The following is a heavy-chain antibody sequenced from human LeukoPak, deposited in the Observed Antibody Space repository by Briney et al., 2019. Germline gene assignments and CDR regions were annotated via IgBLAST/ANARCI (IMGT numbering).Heavy chain of an antibody. Sequence: SQTLSLTCVISGDSVSSNSAAWNWIRQSPSRGLEWLGRTYYRSKWYNEYAVSVKSRITINPDTSKNQFSLQLNSVTPEDTAVYYCARGSYYDSSGYYHYHDAFDIWGQGTMVTVSS. D-gene: IGHD3-22*01. CDR3: ARGSYYDSSGYYHYHDAFDI. CDR1: GDSVSSNSAA. J-gene: IGHJ3*02. V-gene: IGHV6-1*01. CDR2: TYYRSKWYN.